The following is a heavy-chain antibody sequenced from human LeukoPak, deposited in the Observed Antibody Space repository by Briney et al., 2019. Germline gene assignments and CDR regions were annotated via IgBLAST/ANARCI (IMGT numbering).Heavy chain of an antibody. CDR1: GGSISSGSYY. CDR2: IYTSGST. D-gene: IGHD3-9*01. V-gene: IGHV4-61*02. CDR3: ARDGLRYFDPYYYYYMDV. Sequence: SETLSLTCTVSGGSISSGSYYWSWIRQPAGKGLEWIGRIYTSGSTNYNPSLKSPVTMSVDTYKNQFSLKLSSVTAADTAVYYCARDGLRYFDPYYYYYMDVWGKGTTVTVSS. J-gene: IGHJ6*03.